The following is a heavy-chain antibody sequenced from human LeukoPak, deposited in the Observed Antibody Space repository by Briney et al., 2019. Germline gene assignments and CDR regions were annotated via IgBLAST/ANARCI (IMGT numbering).Heavy chain of an antibody. CDR1: GFIFSTYG. V-gene: IGHV3-23*01. CDR2: ISGSGGST. D-gene: IGHD4-17*01. Sequence: GGSLRLSCAASGFIFSTYGMSWVRQAPGKGLEWVSAISGSGGSTYYADSVKGRFTISRDNSKNTLYLQMNSLRAEDTAVYYCAKDIGYGDYGGFDYWGQGTLVTVSS. J-gene: IGHJ4*02. CDR3: AKDIGYGDYGGFDY.